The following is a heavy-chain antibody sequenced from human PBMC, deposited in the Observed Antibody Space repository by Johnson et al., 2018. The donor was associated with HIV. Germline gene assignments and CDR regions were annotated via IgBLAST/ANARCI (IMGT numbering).Heavy chain of an antibody. Sequence: PRRSLRLSCVASGLSFNSYVMHWVRQAPGKGLQWVAVISYDGTKIHYTDSVKGRFTISRDNSKNTFYLQMNSLTAEDTAVYFCARGGPLTMVQDALDTWGQGTMVIVSA. V-gene: IGHV3-30*04. J-gene: IGHJ3*02. D-gene: IGHD3-10*01. CDR2: ISYDGTKI. CDR3: ARGGPLTMVQDALDT. CDR1: GLSFNSYV.